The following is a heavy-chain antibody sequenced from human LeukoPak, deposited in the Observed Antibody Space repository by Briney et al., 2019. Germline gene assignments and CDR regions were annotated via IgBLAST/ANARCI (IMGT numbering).Heavy chain of an antibody. CDR2: INPNSGGT. Sequence: ASVKVSCKASGYTFTGYYMHWVRQAPGQGLEWMGWINPNSGGTNYAQKFQGRVTMTRDTSISTAYMELSRLRSDDTAVYYCARVNYYGSGSYLAGYEPWGQGTLVTVSS. V-gene: IGHV1-2*02. J-gene: IGHJ5*02. CDR1: GYTFTGYY. CDR3: ARVNYYGSGSYLAGYEP. D-gene: IGHD3-10*01.